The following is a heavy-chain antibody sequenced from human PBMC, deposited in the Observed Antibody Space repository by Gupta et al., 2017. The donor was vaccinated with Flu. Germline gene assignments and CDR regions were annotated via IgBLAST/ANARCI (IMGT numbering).Heavy chain of an antibody. Sequence: QVQLVQSGAEVKKPGASVKVSCKASGYSFTNSDINWVRQATGQGLEWMGWMNPNSGNTGYAQKFQGRVTMTRNTSINTAYMELSSLRSEDTAVYYCARAPFYDFWSGQRNWFDPWGQGTRVTV. V-gene: IGHV1-8*02. D-gene: IGHD3-3*01. CDR1: GYSFTNSD. CDR3: ARAPFYDFWSGQRNWFDP. CDR2: MNPNSGNT. J-gene: IGHJ5*02.